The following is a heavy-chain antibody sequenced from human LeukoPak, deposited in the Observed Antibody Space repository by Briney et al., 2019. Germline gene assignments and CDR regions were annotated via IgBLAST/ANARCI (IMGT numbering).Heavy chain of an antibody. V-gene: IGHV3-23*01. CDR1: GFAFSSYA. CDR2: ISGSGGSI. J-gene: IGHJ5*02. CDR3: AKEITYYYDSSNH. Sequence: GGSLRLSCAASGFAFSSYAMSWVRQAPRKGLEWVSAISGSGGSIYYADSVKGRFTISRDNSKNTLYLQMNSLRAEDTAVYYCAKEITYYYDSSNHWGQGTLVTVSS. D-gene: IGHD3-22*01.